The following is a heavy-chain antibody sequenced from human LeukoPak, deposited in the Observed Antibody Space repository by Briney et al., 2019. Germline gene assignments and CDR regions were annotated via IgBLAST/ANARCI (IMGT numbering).Heavy chain of an antibody. CDR3: RGDDFDY. CDR1: GFTFSDTW. D-gene: IGHD3-16*01. V-gene: IGHV3-15*01. Sequence: PGGSLRLSCAASGFTFSDTWMSWIRQAPGKGLEWVGRIKSKTHGGTTDYAAPVKGRFTVSRDDLKNTLYLQMSSLKTEDTAVYYCRGDDFDYWGQGTLVTVSS. J-gene: IGHJ4*02. CDR2: IKSKTHGGTT.